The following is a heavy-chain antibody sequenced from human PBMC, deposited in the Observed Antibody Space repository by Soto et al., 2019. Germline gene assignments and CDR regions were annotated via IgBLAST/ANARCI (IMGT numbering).Heavy chain of an antibody. Sequence: QVQLVESGGGVVQPGRSLRLSCAASGFTFSSYGMHWVRQAPGKGLEWVAVISYDGSNEDYADSVKGRFTISRDNSKNTLYLQINSLRAEDTAVYYCAKEGRYYDFCSALHGMDVWGQGTTVTVSS. V-gene: IGHV3-30*18. CDR3: AKEGRYYDFCSALHGMDV. CDR1: GFTFSSYG. D-gene: IGHD3-3*01. CDR2: ISYDGSNE. J-gene: IGHJ6*02.